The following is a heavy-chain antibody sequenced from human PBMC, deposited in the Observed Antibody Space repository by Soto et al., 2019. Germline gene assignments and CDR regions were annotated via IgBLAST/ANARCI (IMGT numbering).Heavy chain of an antibody. Sequence: PPETLSLTCTVSARPISSYYWSWIRQPPGKGLEWIGYIYYSGSTNYNPSLKSRVTISVDTSKNQFSLKLSSVTAADTAVYYCALRPYGDPFYYMDVWGKGTTVTVSS. J-gene: IGHJ6*03. CDR2: IYYSGST. D-gene: IGHD4-17*01. CDR1: ARPISSYY. V-gene: IGHV4-59*01. CDR3: ALRPYGDPFYYMDV.